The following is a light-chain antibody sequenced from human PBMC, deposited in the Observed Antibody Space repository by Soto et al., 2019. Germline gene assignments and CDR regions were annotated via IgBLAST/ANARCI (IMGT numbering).Light chain of an antibody. V-gene: IGKV3-20*01. Sequence: EIVLTQSPGTLSLSPGERATPSCRASQSVSSTSLAWYQQKPGQAPRLLIYGASSRATGVPDRFSGSGSGTDFTLTISRLEPEDFAVYYCQQFGDSRFSFGPGTKVDIK. CDR1: QSVSSTS. CDR2: GAS. CDR3: QQFGDSRFS. J-gene: IGKJ3*01.